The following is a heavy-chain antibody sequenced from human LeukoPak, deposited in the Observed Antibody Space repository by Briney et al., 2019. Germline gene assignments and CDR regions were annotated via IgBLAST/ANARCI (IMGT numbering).Heavy chain of an antibody. CDR2: ISSSGSGGNT. Sequence: GGSLRLSCVASGVTLSNYAMSWARQAPGKGLEWVSGISSSGSGGNTYYADPVKGRFTISRDSSRNTLFLHMNTLRAEDTAVYYCARDSYDSSGWAHFDYWGQGTLVTVSS. V-gene: IGHV3-23*01. D-gene: IGHD3-22*01. J-gene: IGHJ4*02. CDR3: ARDSYDSSGWAHFDY. CDR1: GVTLSNYA.